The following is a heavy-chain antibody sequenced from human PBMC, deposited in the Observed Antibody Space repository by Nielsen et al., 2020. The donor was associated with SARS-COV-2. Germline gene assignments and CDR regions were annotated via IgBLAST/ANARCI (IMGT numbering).Heavy chain of an antibody. CDR2: IIPILGIA. CDR1: GGTFSSYA. CDR3: AREKVTMVRGVTPGFSY. D-gene: IGHD3-10*01. Sequence: SVKVSCKASGGTFSSYAISWVRQAPGQGLEWMGRIIPILGIANYAQKFQGRVTITADKSTSTAYMELSSLRSEDTAVYYCAREKVTMVRGVTPGFSYRGQGTLVTVSS. V-gene: IGHV1-69*04. J-gene: IGHJ4*02.